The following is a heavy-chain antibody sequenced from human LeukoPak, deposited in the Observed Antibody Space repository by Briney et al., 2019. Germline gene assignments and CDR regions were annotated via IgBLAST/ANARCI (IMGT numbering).Heavy chain of an antibody. J-gene: IGHJ4*02. CDR2: IYYSGST. CDR3: ARQEVGSGYCPFDY. Sequence: SETLSLTCTVSGGSISSYYWSWIRQPPGKGLEWIGYIYYSGSTNYNPSLKSRVTISVDTSKNQFSLKLSSVTAADTAVYYCARQEVGSGYCPFDYWGQGTLVTVSS. V-gene: IGHV4-59*08. D-gene: IGHD3-3*01. CDR1: GGSISSYY.